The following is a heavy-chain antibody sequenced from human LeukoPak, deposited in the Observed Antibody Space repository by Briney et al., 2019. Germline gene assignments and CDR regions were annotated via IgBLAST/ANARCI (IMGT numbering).Heavy chain of an antibody. J-gene: IGHJ5*02. D-gene: IGHD5-18*01. CDR1: GFTFSSYG. Sequence: GGSLRLSCAASGFTFSSYGMHWVRQAPGKGLEWVAVISYDGSNKYYADSVKGRFTISRDNSKNTLYLQMNSLRAEDTAVYYCAKELRGYSYGLRNNWFDTWGQGTLVILSS. CDR3: AKELRGYSYGLRNNWFDT. CDR2: ISYDGSNK. V-gene: IGHV3-30*18.